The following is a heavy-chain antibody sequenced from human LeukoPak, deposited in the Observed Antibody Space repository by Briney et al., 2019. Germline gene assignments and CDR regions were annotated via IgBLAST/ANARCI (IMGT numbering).Heavy chain of an antibody. Sequence: GGSLRLSCATSGLTFRATWMHWVRQAPGKGLMWVSRMNGEGTTIDYADSVKGRFTISRDNSKNTLYLQVNSLRAEDTAVYYCAKGGKWDVTPFDYWGQGTLVTVSS. D-gene: IGHD1-26*01. CDR2: MNGEGTTI. J-gene: IGHJ4*02. V-gene: IGHV3-74*01. CDR3: AKGGKWDVTPFDY. CDR1: GLTFRATW.